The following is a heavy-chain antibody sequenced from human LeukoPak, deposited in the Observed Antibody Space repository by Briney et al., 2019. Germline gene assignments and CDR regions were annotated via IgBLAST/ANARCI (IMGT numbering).Heavy chain of an antibody. CDR2: ISYDGSNK. J-gene: IGHJ4*02. D-gene: IGHD4-17*01. Sequence: GGSLRLSCAASGFAFSTYPVHWVRQAPGKGLEWVAVISYDGSNKYYADSVKGRFTISRDNSKNTLYLQMNSLRAEDTAICYCASRHYDFGYYWGQGTLVTVSS. V-gene: IGHV3-30*04. CDR1: GFAFSTYP. CDR3: ASRHYDFGYY.